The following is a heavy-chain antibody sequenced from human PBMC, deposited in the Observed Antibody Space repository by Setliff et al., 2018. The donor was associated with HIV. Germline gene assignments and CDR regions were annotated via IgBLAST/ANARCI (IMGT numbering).Heavy chain of an antibody. CDR3: ARDFSTYYSIDS. CDR1: GFALTSNY. J-gene: IGHJ4*02. V-gene: IGHV3-66*02. CDR2: IYEGGLT. D-gene: IGHD3-22*01. Sequence: PGGSLRLSCVASGFALTSNYISWVRQAPGKGLEWVSVIYEGGLTYYADFVEGRFTISRDNSKNTLYLQMNSLRTDDTAVYFCARDFSTYYSIDSWGQGQWSPSPQ.